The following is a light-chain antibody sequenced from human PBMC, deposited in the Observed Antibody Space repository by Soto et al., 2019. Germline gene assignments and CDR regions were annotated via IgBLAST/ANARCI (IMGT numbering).Light chain of an antibody. V-gene: IGLV2-18*01. Sequence: QSALTQPPSVSGSPGQSVTISCTGTTSDIDNYDSVSWYQQAPGTAPKLIIYDVNNRPSGAPDRFSGSTSGNTASLTISRLQAEDETDYFCETWDTSLPACVFGPGTKLTVL. J-gene: IGLJ1*01. CDR1: TSDIDNYDS. CDR3: ETWDTSLPACV. CDR2: DVN.